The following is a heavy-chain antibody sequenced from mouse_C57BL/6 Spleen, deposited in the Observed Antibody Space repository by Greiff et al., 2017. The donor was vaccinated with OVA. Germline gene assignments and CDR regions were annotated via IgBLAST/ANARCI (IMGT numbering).Heavy chain of an antibody. CDR3: ARSRGSSPHFDY. CDR1: GYTFTSYW. J-gene: IGHJ2*01. CDR2: IDPSDSYT. V-gene: IGHV1-69*01. Sequence: VQLQQPGAELVMPGASVKLSCKASGYTFTSYWMHWVKQRPGQGLEWIGEIDPSDSYTNYNQKFKGKSTLTVDKSSSTAYMQLSSLTSEDSAVYYCARSRGSSPHFDYWGQGTTLTVSS. D-gene: IGHD1-1*01.